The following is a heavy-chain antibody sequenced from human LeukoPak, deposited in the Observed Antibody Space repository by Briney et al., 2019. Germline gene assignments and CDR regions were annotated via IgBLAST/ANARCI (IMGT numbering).Heavy chain of an antibody. CDR3: AGLGYCSSTSCYETRYYYYGMDV. D-gene: IGHD2-2*01. CDR2: ITPIFGTA. V-gene: IGHV1-69*01. CDR1: GGTFSSYA. Sequence: GSSVKVSCKASGGTFSSYAISWVRQAPGQGLEWMGGITPIFGTANYAQKFQGRVTITADESTSTAYMELSSLRSEDTAVYYCAGLGYCSSTSCYETRYYYYGMDVWGQGTTVTVSS. J-gene: IGHJ6*02.